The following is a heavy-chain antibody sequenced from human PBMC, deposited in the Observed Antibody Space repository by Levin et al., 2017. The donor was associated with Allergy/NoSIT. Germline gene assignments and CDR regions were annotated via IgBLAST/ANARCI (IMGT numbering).Heavy chain of an antibody. CDR2: IYSGGST. CDR1: GFTVSSNY. V-gene: IGHV3-66*01. J-gene: IGHJ4*02. CDR3: ARDSDASGYDDY. D-gene: IGHD5-12*01. Sequence: LSLTCAASGFTVSSNYMSWVRQAPGKGLEWVSVIYSGGSTYYADSVKGRFTISRDNSKNTLYLQMNSLRAEDTAVYYCARDSDASGYDDYWGQGTLVTVSS.